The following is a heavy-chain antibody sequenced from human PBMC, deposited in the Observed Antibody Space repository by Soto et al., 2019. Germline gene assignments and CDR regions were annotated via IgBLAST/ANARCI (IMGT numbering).Heavy chain of an antibody. J-gene: IGHJ4*02. D-gene: IGHD3-9*01. CDR3: ARERVYYRDILRTYYFDY. CDR1: GFTFSSYG. Sequence: PGGSLRLSCAASGFTFSSYGMHWVRQAPGKGLEWVAVIWYDGSNKYYADSVKGRFTISRDNSKNTLYLQMNSLRAEDTAVYYCARERVYYRDILRTYYFDYWGQGTLVTVSS. CDR2: IWYDGSNK. V-gene: IGHV3-33*01.